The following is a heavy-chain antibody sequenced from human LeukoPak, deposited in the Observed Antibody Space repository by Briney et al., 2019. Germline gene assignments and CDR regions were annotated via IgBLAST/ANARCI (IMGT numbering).Heavy chain of an antibody. CDR3: ARFQASEFRGFDH. CDR1: GYRFITFG. V-gene: IGHV1-18*01. Sequence: WASVKVSCKTSGYRFITFGINWVRQAPGQGLEWMGWINPYNGNRYYAKKFQDRFNMTTDTSTSTVYLELQTLTSDDTAIYYCARFQASEFRGFDHWGQGTLITVSS. CDR2: INPYNGNR. D-gene: IGHD3-10*01. J-gene: IGHJ4*02.